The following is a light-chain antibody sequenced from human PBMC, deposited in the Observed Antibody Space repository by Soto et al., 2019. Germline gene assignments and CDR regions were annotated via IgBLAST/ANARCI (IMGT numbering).Light chain of an antibody. CDR2: DVS. Sequence: ALTQPASVSGSPGQSITIPCTGTSSDVGGYNYVSWYQQHPGKAPKLMIYDVSDRPSGVSNRFSGSKSGNTASLTIPGPPAEDEADYYCSSYTSGFYVLGTGSKVTVL. CDR1: SSDVGGYNY. CDR3: SSYTSGFYV. J-gene: IGLJ1*01. V-gene: IGLV2-14*01.